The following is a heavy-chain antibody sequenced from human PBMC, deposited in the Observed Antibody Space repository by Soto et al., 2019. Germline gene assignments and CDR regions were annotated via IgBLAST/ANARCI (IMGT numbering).Heavy chain of an antibody. D-gene: IGHD6-19*01. Sequence: QVQLQESGPGLVKPSETLSLTCTVSGGSISSYYWSWIRQPTGKGLEWIGYIYYSGSTNYKPSLSYRVTVSVRTTNSQVSLKMSSVTAADTAVYYCAIHSSSGYGSGWDVHYYYGMDVWGQGTTVTVSS. CDR2: IYYSGST. CDR3: AIHSSSGYGSGWDVHYYYGMDV. V-gene: IGHV4-59*08. J-gene: IGHJ6*02. CDR1: GGSISSYY.